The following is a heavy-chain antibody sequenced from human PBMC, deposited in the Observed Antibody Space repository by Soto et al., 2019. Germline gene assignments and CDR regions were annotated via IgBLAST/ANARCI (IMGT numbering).Heavy chain of an antibody. Sequence: QVQLVQSGAEVKKPGASVKVSCKASGYTFTGYYMHWLRQAPGQGLEWMGWINPNSGGTNYAQKFQGWVTMTRDTSISTAYMELSRLRSDDTAVYYCAILGGERGYCSGGSCPFDYWGQGTLVTVSS. D-gene: IGHD2-15*01. CDR3: AILGGERGYCSGGSCPFDY. V-gene: IGHV1-2*04. J-gene: IGHJ4*02. CDR2: INPNSGGT. CDR1: GYTFTGYY.